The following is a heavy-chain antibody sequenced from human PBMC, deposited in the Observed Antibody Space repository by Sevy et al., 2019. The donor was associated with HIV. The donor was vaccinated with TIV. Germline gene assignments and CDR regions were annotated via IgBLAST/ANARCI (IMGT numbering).Heavy chain of an antibody. CDR1: GFTFSNYE. Sequence: GESLRLSCAASGFTFSNYEMNWVRQAPGKGLEWVSNITSSGSSIYYADSVKGRFTISRDNAKNSLYLQMNSLGVEDTAVYYCARNGGAYDTGFDPWGQGTLVTVSS. D-gene: IGHD3-22*01. CDR3: ARNGGAYDTGFDP. CDR2: ITSSGSSI. V-gene: IGHV3-48*03. J-gene: IGHJ5*02.